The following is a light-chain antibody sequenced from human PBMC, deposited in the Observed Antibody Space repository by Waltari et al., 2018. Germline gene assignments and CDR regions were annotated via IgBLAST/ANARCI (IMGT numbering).Light chain of an antibody. CDR3: QQANSFPWT. CDR2: AAS. V-gene: IGKV1-12*01. J-gene: IGKJ1*01. CDR1: QGISSW. Sequence: DIQMTQSPSSVSASVGDRITITCRASQGISSWLDWYQQKPGKAPKLLIYAASSLQSGVPSRFSGSGSGTDFTLTISSLQSEDFATYYCQQANSFPWTFGQGTKVEIK.